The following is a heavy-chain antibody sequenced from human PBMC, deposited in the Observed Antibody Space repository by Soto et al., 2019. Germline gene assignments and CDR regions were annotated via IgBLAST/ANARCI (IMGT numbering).Heavy chain of an antibody. Sequence: EASVKVSCKASGYTFTSYYMHWVRQAPGQGLEWMGIINPSGGSTSYAQKFQGRVTMTRDTSTSTVYMELSSLRSEDTAVYYCARDPPLIVVVPAAPMGAFDIWGQGTMVTVSS. CDR1: GYTFTSYY. D-gene: IGHD2-2*01. V-gene: IGHV1-46*01. CDR2: INPSGGST. CDR3: ARDPPLIVVVPAAPMGAFDI. J-gene: IGHJ3*02.